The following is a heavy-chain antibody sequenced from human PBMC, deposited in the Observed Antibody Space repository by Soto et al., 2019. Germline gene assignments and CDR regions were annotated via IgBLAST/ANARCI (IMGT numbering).Heavy chain of an antibody. V-gene: IGHV1-69*12. CDR2: IIPIFGTA. CDR3: ARDGYDILTGYYRYYFDY. CDR1: GGTFSSYA. D-gene: IGHD3-9*01. Sequence: QVQLVQSGAEVKKPGSSVKVSCKASGGTFSSYAISWVRQAPGQGLEWMGGIIPIFGTANYAQKFQGRVTITADESTGTAYMELSSLRSEDTAVYYCARDGYDILTGYYRYYFDYWGQGTLVTVSS. J-gene: IGHJ4*02.